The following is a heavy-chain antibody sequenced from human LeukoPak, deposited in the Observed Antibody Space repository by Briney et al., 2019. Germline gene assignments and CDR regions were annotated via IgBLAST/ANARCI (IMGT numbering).Heavy chain of an antibody. CDR3: ARDCSSTTCYWVFDY. J-gene: IGHJ4*02. V-gene: IGHV3-20*04. D-gene: IGHD2-2*01. CDR1: GFTFDDYG. Sequence: GGSLRLSCAASGFTFDDYGMNWVRQAPGKGLEWISGIHWNGDTTNYAASVEGRFTISRDNAKNSLYLQMNSLRAEDTAVYYCARDCSSTTCYWVFDYWGQGTLVTVSS. CDR2: IHWNGDTT.